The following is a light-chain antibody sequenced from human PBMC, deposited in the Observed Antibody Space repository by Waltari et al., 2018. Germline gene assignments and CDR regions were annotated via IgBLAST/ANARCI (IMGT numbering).Light chain of an antibody. Sequence: EIVLTQSPAILSFSPAERATLSCRASQSVGTYLAWHQQRPGQSPRLLIYDASNRATGIPARFTGSGSETDFTLTISSLQPEDFAVYYCQQRRNWPLTFGGGTRVQI. V-gene: IGKV3-11*01. CDR1: QSVGTY. CDR3: QQRRNWPLT. CDR2: DAS. J-gene: IGKJ4*01.